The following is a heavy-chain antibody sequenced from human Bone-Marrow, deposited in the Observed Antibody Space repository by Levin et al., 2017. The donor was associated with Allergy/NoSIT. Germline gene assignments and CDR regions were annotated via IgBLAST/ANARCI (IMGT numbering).Heavy chain of an antibody. V-gene: IGHV3-7*01. D-gene: IGHD2-2*02. CDR3: ARQYCSGSNCYTDSFDL. CDR2: IKQDESVR. Sequence: GGSLRLSCVASGFTFSRYWMTWVRQAPGKGLEWVANIKQDESVRYYGDSVNGRFTISRDNAKNSLFLQMNSLTAEDTALYYCARQYCSGSNCYTDSFDLWGQGTMVTVSS. J-gene: IGHJ3*01. CDR1: GFTFSRYW.